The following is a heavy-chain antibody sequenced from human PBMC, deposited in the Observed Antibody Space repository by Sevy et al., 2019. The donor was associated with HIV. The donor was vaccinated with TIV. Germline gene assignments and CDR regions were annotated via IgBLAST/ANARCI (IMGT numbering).Heavy chain of an antibody. CDR1: GFTFSSYC. D-gene: IGHD6-19*01. V-gene: IGHV3-7*01. Sequence: GGSLRLSCAASGFTFSSYCMSWVRQAPGKGLEWVANIKHDGSAKYYVDSVKGRFTISRDNAKNSLYLQMNSLRAEDVYLYYCARRPGYSSCWYYFDYWGQGTLVTVSS. CDR3: ARRPGYSSCWYYFDY. J-gene: IGHJ4*02. CDR2: IKHDGSAK.